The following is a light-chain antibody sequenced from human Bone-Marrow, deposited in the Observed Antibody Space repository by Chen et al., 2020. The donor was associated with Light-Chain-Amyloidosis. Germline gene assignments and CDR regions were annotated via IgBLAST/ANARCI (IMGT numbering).Light chain of an antibody. CDR3: SSYISSSTLYV. J-gene: IGLJ1*01. CDR2: DVS. V-gene: IGLV2-14*01. Sequence: QAALTQPAPVTGYPGQSITISCTGTSSDVGGYNYVSWYQQHPGKAPKLMIYDVSNRPSGVSNRFSGSKSGNTASLTISGLQAEDEADYYCSSYISSSTLYVFGTGTKVTVL. CDR1: SSDVGGYNY.